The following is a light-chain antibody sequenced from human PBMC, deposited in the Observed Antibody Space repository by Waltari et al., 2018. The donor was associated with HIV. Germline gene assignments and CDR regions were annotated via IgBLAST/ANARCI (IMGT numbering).Light chain of an antibody. V-gene: IGKV3-20*01. CDR2: GAS. Sequence: EIVLTQSPGTLSLSPGERAALSCRASQSVTSNYLAWYQQKPGRAPRLLISGASNRASGIPDRFSGSGAGTDFTLTISRLEPEDFAVYYCQQYGSSPDSFGQGTKLEIK. J-gene: IGKJ2*03. CDR1: QSVTSNY. CDR3: QQYGSSPDS.